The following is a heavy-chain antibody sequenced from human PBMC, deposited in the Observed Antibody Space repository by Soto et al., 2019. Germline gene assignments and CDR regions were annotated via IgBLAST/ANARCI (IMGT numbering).Heavy chain of an antibody. CDR1: GYTFTSYG. V-gene: IGHV1-18*01. CDR3: ARDVAAAGTGAQYTDY. J-gene: IGHJ4*02. Sequence: ASVKVCCKASGYTFTSYGISWVRQATGQGLEWMGWISAYNGNTNYAQKLQGRVTMTTDTSTSTAYMELRSLRSDDTAVYYCARDVAAAGTGAQYTDYWGQGTLVTVSS. D-gene: IGHD6-13*01. CDR2: ISAYNGNT.